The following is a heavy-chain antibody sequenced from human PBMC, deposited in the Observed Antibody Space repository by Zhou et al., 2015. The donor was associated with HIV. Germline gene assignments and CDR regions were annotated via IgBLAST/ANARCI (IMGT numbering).Heavy chain of an antibody. D-gene: IGHD5-18*01. V-gene: IGHV3-49*05. CDR2: IRSKAYGGTT. J-gene: IGHJ4*02. CDR3: TRDDLVDTAMVTEGY. Sequence: EVQLVESGGGLVKPGRSLRLSCTASGFTFGDYAMSWFRQAPGKGLEWVGFIRSKAYGGTTEYAASVKGRFTISRDDSKSIAYLQMNSLKTEDTAVYYCTRDDLVDTAMVTEGYWGQGTLVTVSS. CDR1: GFTFGDYA.